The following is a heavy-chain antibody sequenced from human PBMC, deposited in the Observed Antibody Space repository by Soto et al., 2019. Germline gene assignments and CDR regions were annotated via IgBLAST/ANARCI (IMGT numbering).Heavy chain of an antibody. V-gene: IGHV1-69*01. D-gene: IGHD3-22*01. Sequence: QVQLVQSGAEVKNPGSSVKVSCKTSGGTFSNYGISWVRQAPGQGLEWMGGIIPLFATTTDAQKFQGRVTITAAESTSTAYMEVSSLRSEDKAMFYCARGRRKYYDSVSYLAVHDAVEIWGQGTRVIVSS. CDR3: ARGRRKYYDSVSYLAVHDAVEI. CDR2: IIPLFATT. CDR1: GGTFSNYG. J-gene: IGHJ3*02.